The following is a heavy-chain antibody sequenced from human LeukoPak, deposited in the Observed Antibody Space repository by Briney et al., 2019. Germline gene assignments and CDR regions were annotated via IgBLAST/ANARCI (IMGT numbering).Heavy chain of an antibody. J-gene: IGHJ4*02. Sequence: GGSLRLSCAASAITFNNYAMIWVRQAPGKGLEWVSYISRSSSIIYYADSVRGRFTISRDTAKNSLYLQMNSLRAEDTAVYYCVSYGGDGSGYYYQDFDYWGQGTLVTVSS. V-gene: IGHV3-48*01. D-gene: IGHD3-22*01. CDR1: AITFNNYA. CDR2: ISRSSSII. CDR3: VSYGGDGSGYYYQDFDY.